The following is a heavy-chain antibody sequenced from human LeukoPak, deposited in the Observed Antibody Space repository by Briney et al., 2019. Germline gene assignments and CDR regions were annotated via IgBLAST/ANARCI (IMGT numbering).Heavy chain of an antibody. V-gene: IGHV3-23*01. J-gene: IGHJ4*02. D-gene: IGHD4-11*01. CDR1: GFTFSSYA. Sequence: GGSLRLSCAASGFTFSSYAMSWVRQAPGKGLEWVSSISGSGRSTYYAGSVKGRFTFSRDNSKHTLYLQLNSLRAEDTALYYCAKGNDYSNYVRFDSWGQGTLVTVSS. CDR2: ISGSGRST. CDR3: AKGNDYSNYVRFDS.